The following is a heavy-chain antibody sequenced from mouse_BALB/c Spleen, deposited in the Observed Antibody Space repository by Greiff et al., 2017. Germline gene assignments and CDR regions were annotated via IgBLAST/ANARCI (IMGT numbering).Heavy chain of an antibody. D-gene: IGHD4-1*01. CDR2: ISSGGSYT. CDR3: ARDLTGTDFAY. CDR1: GFTFSSYA. Sequence: EVKLMESGGGLVKPGGSLKLSCADSGFTFSSYAMSWVRQSPEKRLEWVAEISSGGSYTYYPDTVTGRFTISRDNAKNTLYLEMSSLRSEDTAMYYCARDLTGTDFAYWGQGTLVTVSA. J-gene: IGHJ3*01. V-gene: IGHV5-9-4*01.